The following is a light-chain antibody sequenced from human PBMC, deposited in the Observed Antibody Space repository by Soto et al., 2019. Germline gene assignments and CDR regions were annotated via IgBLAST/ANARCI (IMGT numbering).Light chain of an antibody. CDR1: SSDVGGYNY. CDR3: SSYTSSISPVL. J-gene: IGLJ2*01. Sequence: QSALTQPASVSGSPGQSITISCTGTSSDVGGYNYVSWYQQHPGKAPKLMIYDVSNRPSGVSNRFSGSESGNTASLTISGLQAEDEADYYCSSYTSSISPVLFGGGTKVTVL. CDR2: DVS. V-gene: IGLV2-14*03.